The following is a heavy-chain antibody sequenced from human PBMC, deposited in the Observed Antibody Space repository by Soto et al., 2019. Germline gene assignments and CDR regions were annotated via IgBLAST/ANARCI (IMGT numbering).Heavy chain of an antibody. J-gene: IGHJ3*02. Sequence: QVQLVQSGAEVKKPGSSVKVSCKATGGTFSSYTISWVRQAPGQGLEWMGRIIPILGIANYAQKFQGRVTITADKSTSTAYMELSSLRSEDTAVYYCARGSYYGAFDIWGQGTMVTVSS. CDR1: GGTFSSYT. CDR3: ARGSYYGAFDI. D-gene: IGHD1-26*01. V-gene: IGHV1-69*02. CDR2: IIPILGIA.